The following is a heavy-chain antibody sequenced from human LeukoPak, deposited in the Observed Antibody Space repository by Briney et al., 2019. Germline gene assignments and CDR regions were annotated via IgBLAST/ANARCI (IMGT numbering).Heavy chain of an antibody. D-gene: IGHD6-13*01. J-gene: IGHJ4*02. CDR3: AKDMAEGAAAGIFDY. Sequence: PGGSLRLSCAASGFTFSSYGMHWVRRAPGKGLEWVAVISYDGSNKYYADSVEGRFTISRDNSKNTLYLQMNSLRAEDTAVYYCAKDMAEGAAAGIFDYWGQGTLVTVSS. CDR1: GFTFSSYG. V-gene: IGHV3-30*18. CDR2: ISYDGSNK.